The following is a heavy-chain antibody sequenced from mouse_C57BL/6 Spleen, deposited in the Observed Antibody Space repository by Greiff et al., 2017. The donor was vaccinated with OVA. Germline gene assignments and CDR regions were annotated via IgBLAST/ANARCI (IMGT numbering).Heavy chain of an antibody. CDR1: GFTFTDYY. CDR2: IRNKANGYTT. D-gene: IGHD1-1*01. J-gene: IGHJ1*03. CDR3: ARYGYYGSDWYFDV. Sequence: VQLQQSGGGLVQPGGSLSLSCAASGFTFTDYYMSWVRQPPGKALEWLGFIRNKANGYTTEYSASVKGRFTISRDNSQSILYLQMNALRAEDSATYYCARYGYYGSDWYFDVWGTGTTVTVSS. V-gene: IGHV7-3*01.